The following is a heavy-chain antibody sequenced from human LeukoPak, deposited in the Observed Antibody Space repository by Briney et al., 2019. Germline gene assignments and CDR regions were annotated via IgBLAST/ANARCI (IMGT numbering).Heavy chain of an antibody. V-gene: IGHV4-39*02. CDR2: IYYSGNT. Sequence: SETLSLTCTVSGGSISSSGYYWGWIRQPPGEGLEWIGSIYYSGNTYYNPSLESRITIPVVTSKNQFSLKLSSVTAADTAVYYCVRDHSFFQIDYWGQGTLVTVSS. D-gene: IGHD5/OR15-5a*01. CDR1: GGSISSSGYY. CDR3: VRDHSFFQIDY. J-gene: IGHJ4*02.